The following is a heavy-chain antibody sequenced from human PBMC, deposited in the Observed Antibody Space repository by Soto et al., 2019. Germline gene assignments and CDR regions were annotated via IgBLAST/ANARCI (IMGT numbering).Heavy chain of an antibody. Sequence: GGSLRLSCAASGFTFSSYDMHWVRQATGKGLEWVSAIGTAGDTYYPGSVKGRFTISRENAKNSLYLQMNSLRAGDTAVYYCARGVGYYGSGGFRFDAFDIWGQGTMVTVSS. D-gene: IGHD3-10*01. CDR2: IGTAGDT. V-gene: IGHV3-13*01. CDR1: GFTFSSYD. J-gene: IGHJ3*02. CDR3: ARGVGYYGSGGFRFDAFDI.